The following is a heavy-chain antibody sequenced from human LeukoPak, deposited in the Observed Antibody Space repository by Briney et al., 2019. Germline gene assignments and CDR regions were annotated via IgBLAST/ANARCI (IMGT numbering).Heavy chain of an antibody. CDR1: GYTFTAYY. J-gene: IGHJ4*02. D-gene: IGHD3-22*01. CDR2: ISAYNGNT. CDR3: ARDRYYDSSGYYGS. Sequence: ASVKVSCKASGYTFTAYYIHWLRQAPGQGLEWMGWISAYNGNTNYAQKLQGRVTMTTDTSTSTAYMELRSLRSDDTAVYYCARDRYYDSSGYYGSWGQGTLVTVSS. V-gene: IGHV1-18*04.